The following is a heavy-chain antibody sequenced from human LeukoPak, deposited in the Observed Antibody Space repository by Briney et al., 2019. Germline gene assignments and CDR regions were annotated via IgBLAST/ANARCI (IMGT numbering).Heavy chain of an antibody. J-gene: IGHJ4*02. Sequence: GGSLRLSCGASGFTFSTYAMSWVRQAPGKGPEWVSAISASDRRTYYADSVKGRFTISRDNSKNTLYLQMNSLRAEDTAVYYCAKDRAYSFDSWGQGTLVTVSS. CDR1: GFTFSTYA. CDR3: AKDRAYSFDS. CDR2: ISASDRRT. V-gene: IGHV3-23*01. D-gene: IGHD5-18*01.